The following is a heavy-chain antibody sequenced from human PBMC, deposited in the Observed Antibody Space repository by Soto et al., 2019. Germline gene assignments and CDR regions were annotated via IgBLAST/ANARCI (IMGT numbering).Heavy chain of an antibody. D-gene: IGHD3-3*01. Sequence: PSETLSLTCTVSGGSVSSGSYYWIWIRQPPGKGLEWIGYIYYSGSTNYNPSLKSRVTISVDTSKNQFSLKLSSVTAADTAVYYCARGGLWSGYDDYWGQGTLVTVSS. CDR3: ARGGLWSGYDDY. J-gene: IGHJ4*02. CDR1: GGSVSSGSYY. V-gene: IGHV4-61*01. CDR2: IYYSGST.